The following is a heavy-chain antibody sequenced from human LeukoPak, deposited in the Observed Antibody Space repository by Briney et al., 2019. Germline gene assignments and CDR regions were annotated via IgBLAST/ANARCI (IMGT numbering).Heavy chain of an antibody. CDR1: GYTFTSYG. J-gene: IGHJ6*03. CDR2: ISAYNGNT. D-gene: IGHD3-10*01. Sequence: GASVKVSCKASGYTFTSYGISWVRQAPGQGLEWMGWISAYNGNTNYAQKLQGRVTMTTDTSTSTAYMELRSLRSDDTAVYYCARGFEVRGMIYYYYYYMDVWGKGTTVTVSS. CDR3: ARGFEVRGMIYYYYYYMDV. V-gene: IGHV1-18*01.